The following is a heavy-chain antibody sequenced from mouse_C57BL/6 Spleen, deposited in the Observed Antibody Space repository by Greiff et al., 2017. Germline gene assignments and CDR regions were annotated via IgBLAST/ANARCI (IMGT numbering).Heavy chain of an antibody. Sequence: EVQVVESGGDLVKPGGSLKLSCAASGFTFSSYGMSWVRQTPDKRLEWVATISSGGSYTYYPDSVKGRFTISRDNAKNTLYLQMSSLKSEDTAMYYCARHNDYYGSSYDDWGQGTTLTVSS. V-gene: IGHV5-6*01. D-gene: IGHD1-1*01. CDR2: ISSGGSYT. J-gene: IGHJ2*01. CDR3: ARHNDYYGSSYDD. CDR1: GFTFSSYG.